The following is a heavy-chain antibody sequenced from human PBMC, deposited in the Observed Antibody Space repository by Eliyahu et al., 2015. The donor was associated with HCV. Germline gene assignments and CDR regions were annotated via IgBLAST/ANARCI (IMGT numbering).Heavy chain of an antibody. Sequence: GVRQAPGKGLEWVAVISYDGSNKYYADSVKGRFTISRDNSKNTLYLQMNSLRAEDTAVYYCAKGKGYGFDYWGQGTLVTVSS. V-gene: IGHV3-30*18. D-gene: IGHD4-17*01. CDR3: AKGKGYGFDY. CDR2: ISYDGSNK. J-gene: IGHJ4*02.